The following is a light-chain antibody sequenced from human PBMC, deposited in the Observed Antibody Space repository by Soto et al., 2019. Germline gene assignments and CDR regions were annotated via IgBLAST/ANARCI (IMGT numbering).Light chain of an antibody. CDR1: QGISSY. Sequence: IQVTLKPSSFSESTGDRVTITCRASQGISSYLAWYQQKPGKAPKLLISTASTLQSGVPSRFSGSGSGTEFTLTISSLQPEDFATYYCPQLNNYPRTFGQGTKVDIK. CDR3: PQLNNYPRT. V-gene: IGKV1-8*01. CDR2: TAS. J-gene: IGKJ1*01.